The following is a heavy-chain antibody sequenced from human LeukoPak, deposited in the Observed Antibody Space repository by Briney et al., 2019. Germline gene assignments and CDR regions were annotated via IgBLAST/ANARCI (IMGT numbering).Heavy chain of an antibody. CDR2: INQDGSEK. CDR3: ARGVSTAF. V-gene: IGHV3-7*01. Sequence: PGGSLRLSCAAPGFTFSSYWMTWVRQAPGKGLEWVANINQDGSEKHYVDSVKGRFIISRDNTKNSLYLQMTSLRGEDTAVYYCARGVSTAFWGQGTLVTVSS. J-gene: IGHJ4*02. CDR1: GFTFSSYW.